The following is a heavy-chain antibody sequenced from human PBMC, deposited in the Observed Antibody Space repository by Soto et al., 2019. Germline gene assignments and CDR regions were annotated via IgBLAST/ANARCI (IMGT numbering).Heavy chain of an antibody. J-gene: IGHJ4*02. CDR2: INAYNGNT. CDR3: ARDVGYGLIDY. Sequence: QAPGQGLEWMGWINAYNGNTNYAQKFQGRVTMTTDTSTSTAYMELRSLRSVDTSVYYCARDVGYGLIDYWGQGTLXT. V-gene: IGHV1-18*01. D-gene: IGHD5-18*01.